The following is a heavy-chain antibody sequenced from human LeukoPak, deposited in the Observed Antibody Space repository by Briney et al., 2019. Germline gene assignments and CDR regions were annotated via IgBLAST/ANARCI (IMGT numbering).Heavy chain of an antibody. CDR1: GFTFSSYA. J-gene: IGHJ3*02. Sequence: GGSLRLSCAASGFTFSSYAMSWVRQAPGKGLEWVSAISGSGGSTYYADSVKGRFTISRDNSKNTLYLQMNSLRAEDTAVYYCATYYDSSGYRGWPDAFDIWGQGTMVTVSS. CDR3: ATYYDSSGYRGWPDAFDI. CDR2: ISGSGGST. V-gene: IGHV3-23*01. D-gene: IGHD3-22*01.